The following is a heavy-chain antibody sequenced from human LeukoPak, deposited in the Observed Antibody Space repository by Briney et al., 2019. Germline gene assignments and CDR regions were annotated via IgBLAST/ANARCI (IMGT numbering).Heavy chain of an antibody. D-gene: IGHD3-9*01. CDR2: ISSSSSYR. J-gene: IGHJ6*02. CDR1: GFTFSSYS. Sequence: GGSLRLSCAASGFTFSSYSMNCVRQAPGKGLEWVSSISSSSSYRYYADSVKGRFTISRDNAKNSLYLQMNSLRAEDTAVYYCARDQDQVRYFDPYYGMDVWGQGTTVTVSS. V-gene: IGHV3-21*01. CDR3: ARDQDQVRYFDPYYGMDV.